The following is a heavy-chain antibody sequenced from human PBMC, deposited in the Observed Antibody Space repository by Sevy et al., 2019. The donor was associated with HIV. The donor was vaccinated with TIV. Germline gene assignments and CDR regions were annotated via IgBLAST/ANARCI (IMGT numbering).Heavy chain of an antibody. J-gene: IGHJ6*02. D-gene: IGHD3-22*01. CDR2: IKSKTDGGTT. Sequence: GSLRLSCAASGFTFSNAWMSWVRQAPGKGLEWVGRIKSKTDGGTTDYAAPVKGRFTISRDDSKNTLYLQMNSLKTEDTAVYYCTTDITMIVVVPNDYYGMDVWGQGTTVTVSS. V-gene: IGHV3-15*01. CDR1: GFTFSNAW. CDR3: TTDITMIVVVPNDYYGMDV.